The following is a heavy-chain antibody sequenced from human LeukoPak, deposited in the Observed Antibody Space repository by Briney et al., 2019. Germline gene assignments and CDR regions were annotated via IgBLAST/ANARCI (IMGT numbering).Heavy chain of an antibody. J-gene: IGHJ4*02. V-gene: IGHV3-30*02. CDR3: AKDFNIGIAVAGLFDY. Sequence: QPGGSLRLSCAASGFTFSSYGMHWVRQAPGKGLEWVAFIRYDGSNKYYADSVKGRFTISRDNSKNTLYLQMNNLRAEDTAVYYCAKDFNIGIAVAGLFDYWGQGTLVTVSS. CDR2: IRYDGSNK. D-gene: IGHD6-19*01. CDR1: GFTFSSYG.